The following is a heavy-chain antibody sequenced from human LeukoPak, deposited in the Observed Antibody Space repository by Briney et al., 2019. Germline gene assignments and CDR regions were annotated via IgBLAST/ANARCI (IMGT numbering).Heavy chain of an antibody. V-gene: IGHV4-34*01. CDR3: ARGIGCSGGSCYSYWYFDL. CDR1: GGSFSGYY. J-gene: IGHJ2*01. CDR2: INHSGST. Sequence: PSETLSLTCAVYGGSFSGYYWSWIRQPPGKGLEWIGGINHSGSTNYNPSLKSRVTISVDTSKNQFSLKLSSVTAADTAVYYCARGIGCSGGSCYSYWYFDLWGRGTLVTVSS. D-gene: IGHD2-15*01.